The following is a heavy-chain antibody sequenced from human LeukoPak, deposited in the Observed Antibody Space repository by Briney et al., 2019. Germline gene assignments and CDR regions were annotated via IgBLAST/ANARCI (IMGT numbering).Heavy chain of an antibody. CDR2: IWYDGSNK. V-gene: IGHV3-33*06. CDR3: AKGTKYEVDY. D-gene: IGHD1-1*01. Sequence: GGSLGLSCAASGFTFSSYGMHWVRQAPGKGLEWVAVIWYDGSNKYYADSVKGRFTISRDNSKNTLYLQMNSLRAEDTAVYYCAKGTKYEVDYWGQGTLVTVSS. CDR1: GFTFSSYG. J-gene: IGHJ4*02.